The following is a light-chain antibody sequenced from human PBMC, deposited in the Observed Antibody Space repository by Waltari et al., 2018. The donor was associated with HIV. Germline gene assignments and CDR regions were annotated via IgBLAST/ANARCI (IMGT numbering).Light chain of an antibody. CDR2: WAS. J-gene: IGKJ1*01. CDR1: QSVLYRSNNKNY. V-gene: IGKV4-1*01. Sequence: DIVMTQSPDSLAESLGESATIHCKSSQSVLYRSNNKNYLAWYQQKPGRPPKLLIYWASTRESGVPVRFSGSGSGTDFTLTISSLQAEDVAVYYCQQYYTTPQTFGQGTKVEIK. CDR3: QQYYTTPQT.